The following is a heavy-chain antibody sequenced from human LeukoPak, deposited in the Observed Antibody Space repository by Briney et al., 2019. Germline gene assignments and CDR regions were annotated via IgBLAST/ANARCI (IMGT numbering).Heavy chain of an antibody. CDR2: ISNDGSTI. D-gene: IGHD3-10*01. CDR1: GFSFNSYS. CDR3: ARDPRYSAGYGSGVYRAYGFDI. Sequence: GGSLRLSCAASGFSFNSYSMNWVRQAPGKGLEWVSYISNDGSTIYYVDSVKGLFTISRDNAKNSLYLQMNSLRDEDTAVYYCARDPRYSAGYGSGVYRAYGFDIWGQGTMVTLSS. V-gene: IGHV3-48*02. J-gene: IGHJ3*02.